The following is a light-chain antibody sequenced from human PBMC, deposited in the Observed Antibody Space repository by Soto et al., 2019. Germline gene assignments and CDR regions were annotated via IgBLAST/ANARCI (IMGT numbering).Light chain of an antibody. CDR3: QKRSDWPST. CDR1: QSVSSY. CDR2: DAS. J-gene: IGKJ4*01. Sequence: EIVLTQSPVTLSLSPGERATLSCRASQSVSSYLAWYQQKPGQAPRLLIFDASNRATGIPARFSGSGSGTVFTLTISSLEPEDVAVYYCQKRSDWPSTFGGGTKVEIK. V-gene: IGKV3-11*01.